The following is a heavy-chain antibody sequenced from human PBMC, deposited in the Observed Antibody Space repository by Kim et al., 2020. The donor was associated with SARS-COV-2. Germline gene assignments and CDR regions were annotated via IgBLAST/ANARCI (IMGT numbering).Heavy chain of an antibody. Sequence: GGSLRLSCTASGFSFSSHEMNWVRQAPGKGLEWISYICTNSGVIHYADSVKGRFTISRDNAKNSVYLQMNSLRAEDTAVYYCAREGGRYPYDAFYVWGRG. J-gene: IGHJ3*01. V-gene: IGHV3-48*03. CDR3: AREGGRYPYDAFYV. CDR1: GFSFSSHE. CDR2: ICTNSGVI. D-gene: IGHD1-26*01.